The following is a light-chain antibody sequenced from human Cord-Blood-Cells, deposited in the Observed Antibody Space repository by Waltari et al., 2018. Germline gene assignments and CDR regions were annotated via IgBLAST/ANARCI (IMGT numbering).Light chain of an antibody. CDR2: EVS. Sequence: QSALTQPPSVSGSPGQSVTISCTGTSSDVDSYNRVSWYQQPPGTAPKLMIYEVSNRPSGVPDRFSGSKSGNTASLTISGLQAEDEADYYCSSYTSSSTWVFGGGTKLTVL. CDR3: SSYTSSSTWV. V-gene: IGLV2-18*02. J-gene: IGLJ3*02. CDR1: SSDVDSYNR.